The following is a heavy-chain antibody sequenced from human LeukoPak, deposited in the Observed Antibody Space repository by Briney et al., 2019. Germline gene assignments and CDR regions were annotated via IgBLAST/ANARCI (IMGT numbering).Heavy chain of an antibody. D-gene: IGHD5-18*01. CDR2: IYSGGST. Sequence: PGGSPRLSCAASGFTFSSYAMSWVRQAPGKGLEWVSVIYSGGSTYYADSVKGRFTISRDNSKNTLYLQMNSLRAEDTAVYYCARVATVRGYSYGQTGRYFQHWGQGTLVTVSS. CDR1: GFTFSSYA. J-gene: IGHJ1*01. CDR3: ARVATVRGYSYGQTGRYFQH. V-gene: IGHV3-53*01.